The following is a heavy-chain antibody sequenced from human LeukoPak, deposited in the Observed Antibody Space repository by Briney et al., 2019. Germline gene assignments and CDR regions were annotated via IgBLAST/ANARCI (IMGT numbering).Heavy chain of an antibody. V-gene: IGHV4-38-2*01. D-gene: IGHD3-3*01. Sequence: SETLSLTCAVSGYSISSGYYWGWIRQPPGKGLEWIGSIYHSGSTYYNPSIKSRVTISVDTSKNQCSLKLNSVTAADTAVYYCARPVTIFGVVISFDYWGQGTLVTVSS. J-gene: IGHJ4*02. CDR2: IYHSGST. CDR1: GYSISSGYY. CDR3: ARPVTIFGVVISFDY.